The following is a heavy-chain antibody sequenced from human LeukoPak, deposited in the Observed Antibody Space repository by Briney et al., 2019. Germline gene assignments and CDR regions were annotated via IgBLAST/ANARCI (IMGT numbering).Heavy chain of an antibody. J-gene: IGHJ4*02. CDR2: IKQDGSEK. Sequence: GGSLRLSCAASGFTFSSYWMSWVRQAPGKGLEWVANIKQDGSEKYYVDSVKGRFTISRDNAKNSLYLQMNSLRAEDTAVYYCASGAVVPAANVDYWGQGTLVTVSS. CDR3: ASGAVVPAANVDY. CDR1: GFTFSSYW. V-gene: IGHV3-7*01. D-gene: IGHD2-2*01.